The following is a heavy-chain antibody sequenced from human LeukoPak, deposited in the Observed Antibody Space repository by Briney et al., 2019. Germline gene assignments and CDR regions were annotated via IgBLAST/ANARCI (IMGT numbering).Heavy chain of an antibody. D-gene: IGHD1-26*01. CDR3: ARVFYGSGSYYRSY. J-gene: IGHJ4*02. V-gene: IGHV3-21*01. CDR2: ISSSSSYI. CDR1: GFTFGSYS. Sequence: GGSLRLSCAASGFTFGSYSMNWVRQAPGKGLEWVSSISSSSSYIYYADSVKGRFTISRDNAKNSLYLQMNSLRAEDTAVYYCARVFYGSGSYYRSYWGQGTLVTVSS.